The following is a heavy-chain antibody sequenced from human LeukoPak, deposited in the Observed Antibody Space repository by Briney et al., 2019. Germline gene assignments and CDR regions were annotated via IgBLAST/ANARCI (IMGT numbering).Heavy chain of an antibody. J-gene: IGHJ4*02. V-gene: IGHV1-18*01. Sequence: GASVKVSCKASGYTFTSFGFSWVRQAPGQGLEWMGWISAYNGNTNYAQKLQGRVTMTTDTSTSTAYMELRSLRSDDTAVYYCARGDDILTGYFRGFDYWGQGTLVTVSS. CDR1: GYTFTSFG. CDR3: ARGDDILTGYFRGFDY. D-gene: IGHD3-9*01. CDR2: ISAYNGNT.